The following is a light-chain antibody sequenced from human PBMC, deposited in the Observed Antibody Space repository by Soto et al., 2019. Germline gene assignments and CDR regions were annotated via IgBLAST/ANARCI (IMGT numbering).Light chain of an antibody. CDR1: PSVSNS. V-gene: IGKV3-11*01. J-gene: IGKJ5*01. CDR3: QQRSNWPLIT. Sequence: EIVMTQSPATLSLSPGERATLSCRASPSVSNSLAWYQHKPGQAPRLLIYDASNRATGIPARFSGSGSGTDFTLTISSLEPEDFAVYYCQQRSNWPLITFGQGTRLEIK. CDR2: DAS.